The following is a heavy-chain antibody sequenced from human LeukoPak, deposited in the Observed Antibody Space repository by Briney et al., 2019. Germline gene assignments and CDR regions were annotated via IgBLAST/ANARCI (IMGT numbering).Heavy chain of an antibody. CDR2: IRNDGSNK. J-gene: IGHJ4*02. CDR3: ARGLQSDY. CDR1: RFTFSSYG. V-gene: IGHV3-30*02. Sequence: GGSLRLSCAASRFTFSSYGMHWVRQAPGKGLEWVACIRNDGSNKYYADSVKGRFTISRDNSKNTLYLQMNSLRAEDTAVYYCARGLQSDYWGQGTLVTVSS. D-gene: IGHD5-24*01.